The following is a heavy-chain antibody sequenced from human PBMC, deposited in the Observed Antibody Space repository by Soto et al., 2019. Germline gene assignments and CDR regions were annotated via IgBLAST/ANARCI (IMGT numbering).Heavy chain of an antibody. Sequence: VRLLESGGGLVQPGGSLRLSCAASGITISNYPMSWVRQAPGKGLDWVSGISGSGDTTYYADSAKGRFTISKDISKNSLFLQLDSLRVEDSALYFCVKDDGGYPSTAPHWGQGTLVTVSP. CDR3: VKDDGGYPSTAPH. V-gene: IGHV3-23*01. CDR2: ISGSGDTT. CDR1: GITISNYP. J-gene: IGHJ4*02. D-gene: IGHD4-17*01.